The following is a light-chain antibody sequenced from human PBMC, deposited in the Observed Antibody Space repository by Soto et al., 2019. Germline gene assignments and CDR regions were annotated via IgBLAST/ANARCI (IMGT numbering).Light chain of an antibody. CDR1: QSVSSN. CDR2: GAS. Sequence: EIVMTQSPATLSVSPGERATLSCRASQSVSSNLAWYQQKPGQAPRLLIYGASTMATGIPARFSGSGSGTDFTLTISSLQSEDFAVYYCQLYNNWPPWTFGQGTKVEIK. J-gene: IGKJ1*01. V-gene: IGKV3-15*01. CDR3: QLYNNWPPWT.